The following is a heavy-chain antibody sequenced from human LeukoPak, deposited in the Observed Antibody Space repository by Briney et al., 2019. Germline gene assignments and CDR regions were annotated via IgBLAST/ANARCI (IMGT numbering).Heavy chain of an antibody. CDR2: ISSSGSTI. J-gene: IGHJ4*02. CDR1: GFTFSGYE. Sequence: GGSLRLSCAASGFTFSGYEMNWVRQAPGKGLEWVSYISSSGSTIYYADSVKGRFTISRDNAKNSLYLQMNSPRAEDTAVYYCAGGLGWLIDYWGQGTLVTVSS. CDR3: AGGLGWLIDY. V-gene: IGHV3-48*03. D-gene: IGHD2-15*01.